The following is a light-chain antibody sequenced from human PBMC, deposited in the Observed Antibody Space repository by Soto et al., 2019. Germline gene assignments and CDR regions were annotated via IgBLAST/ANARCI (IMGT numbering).Light chain of an antibody. CDR2: AAS. Sequence: DIEMTQSPSSLSSSPGDRATITCRASDSITVYLVSYHQQKGDVAARLIFAASIIPPGIPSRFSGSRSGTDFTLTISSLQPEDVAVYYCQQYAASPLTFGQGTKVEIK. CDR1: DSITVY. J-gene: IGKJ1*01. CDR3: QQYAASPLT. V-gene: IGKV1-27*01.